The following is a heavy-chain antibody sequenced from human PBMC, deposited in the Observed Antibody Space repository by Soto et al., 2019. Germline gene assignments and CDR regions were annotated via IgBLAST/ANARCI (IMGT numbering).Heavy chain of an antibody. CDR2: IDYNGRA. D-gene: IGHD4-4*01. J-gene: IGHJ4*02. CDR3: ARGPDHSKVGY. V-gene: IGHV4-59*02. CDR1: DGSVTGYC. Sequence: QVQLQESGPGLVKPSETLPLTCSVSDGSVTGYCWSWIRQPPGKGLEWIGCIDYNGRAHYNPSLTSRVPMSLDTSNHHFSLKLSSVTTTDTAVYYCARGPDHSKVGYWGQGTLVTVSS.